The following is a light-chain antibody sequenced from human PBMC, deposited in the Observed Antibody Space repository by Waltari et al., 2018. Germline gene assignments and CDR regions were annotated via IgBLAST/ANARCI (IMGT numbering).Light chain of an antibody. CDR1: NSNIGSNT. J-gene: IGLJ3*02. CDR3: AVWDDSLNGWV. Sequence: QSVLTQPPSASGTPGQRVTISCSGSNSNIGSNTVSWYEQLPGMSPKLLIFRNDQRPSGVPARFSGSKSGTSASLAISGLQSEDEADYYCAVWDDSLNGWVFGGGTRLTVL. V-gene: IGLV1-44*01. CDR2: RND.